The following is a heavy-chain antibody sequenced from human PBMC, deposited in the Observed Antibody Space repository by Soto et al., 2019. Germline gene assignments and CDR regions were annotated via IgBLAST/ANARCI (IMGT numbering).Heavy chain of an antibody. CDR2: ISYSGST. CDR3: ARDTGDGYNWDY. Sequence: SETLSLTCTVSGDSISRYYWSWIRQPPGKGLDWIGYISYSGSTNYNPSLKSRVTMSMDTSKNQFSLKLSSVTAADTAVYYCARDTGDGYNWDYWGQGTLVTVS. V-gene: IGHV4-59*01. J-gene: IGHJ4*02. CDR1: GDSISRYY. D-gene: IGHD1-20*01.